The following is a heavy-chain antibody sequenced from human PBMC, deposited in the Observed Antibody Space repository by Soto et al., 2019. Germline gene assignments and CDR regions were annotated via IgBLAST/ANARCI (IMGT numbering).Heavy chain of an antibody. V-gene: IGHV1-46*01. CDR2: INPSGGST. D-gene: IGHD3-22*01. CDR3: ARALWGAYYDSSGYYSVKELGY. Sequence: ASVKVSCKASGYTFTSYYMHWVRQAPGQGLEWMGIINPSGGSTSYAQKFQGRVTMTRDTSTSTVYMELSSLRSEDTAVYYCARALWGAYYDSSGYYSVKELGYWGQGTLVTVSS. CDR1: GYTFTSYY. J-gene: IGHJ4*02.